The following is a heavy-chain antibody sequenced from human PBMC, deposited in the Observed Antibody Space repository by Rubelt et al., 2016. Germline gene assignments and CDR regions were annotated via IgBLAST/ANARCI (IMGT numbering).Heavy chain of an antibody. CDR3: ARGGREQQLVFDY. CDR2: AYNGNT. V-gene: IGHV1-18*01. J-gene: IGHJ4*02. Sequence: AYNGNTNYAQKLQGRVTMTTDTSTSTAYMELSSLRSEDTAVYYCARGGREQQLVFDYWGQGTLVTVSS. D-gene: IGHD6-13*01.